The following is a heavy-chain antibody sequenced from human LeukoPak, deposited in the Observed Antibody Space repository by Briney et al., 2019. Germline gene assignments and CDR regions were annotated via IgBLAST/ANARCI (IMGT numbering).Heavy chain of an antibody. CDR3: ARETEGLDL. J-gene: IGHJ2*01. CDR1: GFTYSSYA. V-gene: IGHV3-30*04. D-gene: IGHD1-14*01. CDR2: ISYDGSNK. Sequence: PGTSLRLSCAASGFTYSSYARHWVRQAPGKGLEWVAVISYDGSNKYYADSVKGRFSISRDNSKNTLNLQMNSLRAEDTAVYYCARETEGLDLWGRGTLVTVSS.